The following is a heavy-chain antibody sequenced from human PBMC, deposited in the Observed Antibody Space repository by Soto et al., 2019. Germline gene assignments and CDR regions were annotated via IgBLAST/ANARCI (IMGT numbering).Heavy chain of an antibody. Sequence: QAQLVQSGAEVKKPGASVKVSCKASGYTFTGAYIHWVRQAPGQGLEWMGCINPNSGGTEFAKKFQGRVTVTRDTSITTVYMEMNRLRSDDTGVYYCARDFTTRSYGVDVWGQGTAVTVSS. CDR1: GYTFTGAY. CDR3: ARDFTTRSYGVDV. D-gene: IGHD3-10*01. V-gene: IGHV1-2*02. CDR2: INPNSGGT. J-gene: IGHJ6*02.